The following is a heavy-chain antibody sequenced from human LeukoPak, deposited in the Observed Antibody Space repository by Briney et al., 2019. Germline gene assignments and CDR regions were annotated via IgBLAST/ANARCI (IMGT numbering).Heavy chain of an antibody. J-gene: IGHJ3*02. D-gene: IGHD6-13*01. CDR3: AKIEEYNSSWYNPDYDAFDI. Sequence: GGSLRLSCAASGFTFSTYGMHWVRQAPGKGLEWVAFIRYDGSNRYYADSVKGRFTISRGNSKNTLYLQMNSLRAEDTAVYYCAKIEEYNSSWYNPDYDAFDIWGQGTMVTVSS. V-gene: IGHV3-30*02. CDR1: GFTFSTYG. CDR2: IRYDGSNR.